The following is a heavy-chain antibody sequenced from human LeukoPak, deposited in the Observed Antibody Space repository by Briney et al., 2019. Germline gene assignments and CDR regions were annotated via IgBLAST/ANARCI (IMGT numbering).Heavy chain of an antibody. Sequence: GGPLSFSCAASESTFSSYRRNWAPQAPGKGLEWVSSISSSSSYIYYADSVKGRFTISRDNAKNSLYLQMNSLRAEDTAVYYCARGGSGSSFDYWGQGTLVTVSS. CDR3: ARGGSGSSFDY. V-gene: IGHV3-21*01. CDR1: ESTFSSYR. J-gene: IGHJ4*02. CDR2: ISSSSSYI. D-gene: IGHD2-15*01.